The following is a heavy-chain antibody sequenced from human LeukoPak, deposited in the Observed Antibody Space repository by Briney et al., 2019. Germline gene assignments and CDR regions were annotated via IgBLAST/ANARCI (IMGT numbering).Heavy chain of an antibody. V-gene: IGHV3-53*01. J-gene: IGHJ4*02. D-gene: IGHD5-18*01. CDR1: GFTVSSNY. CDR2: IYSGGST. CDR3: ARKINSYGNFDY. Sequence: GGSLRLSCAASGFTVSSNYMSWVRQAPGKGLEWVSVIYSGGSTYYADSVKGRFTISRDNSKNTLYLQMNSLRAEDTAVYYCARKINSYGNFDYWGQGTLVTVSS.